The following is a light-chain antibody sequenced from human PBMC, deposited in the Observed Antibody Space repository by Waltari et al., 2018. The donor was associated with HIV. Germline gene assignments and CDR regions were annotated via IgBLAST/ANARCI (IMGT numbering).Light chain of an antibody. V-gene: IGKV3-11*01. CDR2: DS. J-gene: IGKJ5*01. CDR3: QHHHSWPFT. CDR1: QGVITY. Sequence: EIVLTQSPASLSLSPGDRATLSCRASQGVITYLGWYQQQPVPAPRLLILDSRRASGIPARFSGSGSGTDFTLTISGLEPDDSAIYYCQHHHSWPFTFGQGTRLEI.